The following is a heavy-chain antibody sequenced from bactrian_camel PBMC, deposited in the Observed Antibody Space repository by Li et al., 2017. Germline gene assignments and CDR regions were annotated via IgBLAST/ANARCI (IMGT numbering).Heavy chain of an antibody. CDR2: IDTRGSV. V-gene: IGHV3S53*01. J-gene: IGHJ4*01. D-gene: IGHD3*01. CDR1: GGTYSHYRPYC. Sequence: HVQLVESGGGSVQAGQSLRLSCAASGGTYSHYRPYCMAWFRQPPGKSREGVAAIDTRGSVTIADSVKGRFTISQGNEKNTMILQMNSLEPEDSAMYYCAADHRGWYCDGGFGFSEYRYWGQGTQVTVS. CDR3: AADHRGWYCDGGFGFSEYRY.